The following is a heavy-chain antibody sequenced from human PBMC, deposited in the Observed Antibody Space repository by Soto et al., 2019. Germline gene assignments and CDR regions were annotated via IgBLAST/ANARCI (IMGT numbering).Heavy chain of an antibody. J-gene: IGHJ2*01. CDR3: ARVGYRGWSIYWHIDL. D-gene: IGHD6-19*01. V-gene: IGHV3-30*04. Sequence: QVQLVESGGDVVQPGRSLRLSCAASGFSFGSYAMHWVRQAPGRGLEWVAVIRFDGSDKDYTDSVKGRFTVSRDNSKNTLYLQMESLRGEDTAMYFCARVGYRGWSIYWHIDLWGRGTLVTVSS. CDR1: GFSFGSYA. CDR2: IRFDGSDK.